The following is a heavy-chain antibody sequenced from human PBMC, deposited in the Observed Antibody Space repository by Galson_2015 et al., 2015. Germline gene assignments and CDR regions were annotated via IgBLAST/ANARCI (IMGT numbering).Heavy chain of an antibody. J-gene: IGHJ4*02. D-gene: IGHD3-16*01. CDR3: AKTHSSDVWEYFDY. Sequence: LRLSCAASGFTFSSYWMSWVRQAPGKGLEWVSAISGSGGSTYYADSVKGRFTISRVNSKNTLYLQMNSLRAEDTAVYYCAKTHSSDVWEYFDYWGQGTLVTVSS. V-gene: IGHV3-23*01. CDR1: GFTFSSYW. CDR2: ISGSGGST.